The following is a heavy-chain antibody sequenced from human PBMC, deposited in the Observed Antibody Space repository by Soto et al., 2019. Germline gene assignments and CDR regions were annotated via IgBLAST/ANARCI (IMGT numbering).Heavy chain of an antibody. CDR1: GFTFPHSA. CDR3: AAESGTLRAFDI. D-gene: IGHD3-10*01. Sequence: QMQLVQSGPEVKKPGTSVKVSCKASGFTFPHSAVQWVRETRGQRLEWIGRIVVGSGDTDYAERLQERVTLTTDMPTKTAYMELSSLRPEDTAVYYCAAESGTLRAFDIWGQGTMVTVSS. J-gene: IGHJ3*02. CDR2: IVVGSGDT. V-gene: IGHV1-58*01.